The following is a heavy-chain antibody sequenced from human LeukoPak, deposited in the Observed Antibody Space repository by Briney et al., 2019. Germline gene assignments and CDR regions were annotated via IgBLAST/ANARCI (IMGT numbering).Heavy chain of an antibody. CDR1: GYSIGSDFC. V-gene: IGHV4-38-2*02. D-gene: IGHD2-21*01. CDR3: ARHSVASPSDA. Sequence: PSETLSLTCIVSGYSIGSDFCWGWIRQPPGKGLEWIASIYRSGNTYSNSSLKSRVRMSIDTSKNHFSLRLTSVTAADTAVYYCARHSVASPSDAWGPGTLVTVSS. J-gene: IGHJ5*02. CDR2: IYRSGNT.